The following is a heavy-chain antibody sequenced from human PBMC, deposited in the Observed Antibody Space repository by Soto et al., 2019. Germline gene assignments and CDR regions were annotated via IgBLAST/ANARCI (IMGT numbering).Heavy chain of an antibody. CDR1: GFSFSNYA. Sequence: GGSLRLSCAASGFSFSNYAMSWVRQAPGKGLEWVSVISASGSSTKYADSVKGRFTISRDNSKNTLYMEINSLRAEDTAVYFCTKGPTTVTTRWFDPWGQGTLVTVSS. V-gene: IGHV3-23*01. CDR2: ISASGSST. J-gene: IGHJ5*02. CDR3: TKGPTTVTTRWFDP. D-gene: IGHD4-17*01.